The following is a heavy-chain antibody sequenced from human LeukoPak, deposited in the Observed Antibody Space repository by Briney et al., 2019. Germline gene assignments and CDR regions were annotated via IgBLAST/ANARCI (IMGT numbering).Heavy chain of an antibody. J-gene: IGHJ3*02. V-gene: IGHV4-4*07. Sequence: SSETLSLTCTVSGGSISNYYWSWIRQPAGKGLEWIGRIYTSGSTNYNPSLKSRVTMSVDTSKNQFSLKLSSVTAADTAVYYCARINELLADAFDIWGQGTMVTVSS. CDR1: GGSISNYY. D-gene: IGHD1-1*01. CDR3: ARINELLADAFDI. CDR2: IYTSGST.